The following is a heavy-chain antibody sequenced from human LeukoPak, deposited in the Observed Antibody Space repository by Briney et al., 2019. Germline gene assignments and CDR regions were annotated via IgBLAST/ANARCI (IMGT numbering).Heavy chain of an antibody. CDR2: IYYSGST. CDR1: SITXX. J-gene: IGHJ4*02. CDR3: ARYHSTWGLNY. D-gene: IGHD2-2*01. Sequence: SITXXWGWIRQPPGKGLEWIGSIYYSGSTYYTTSLKSRVTISIDTSNNQFSLKLTSVTAADTAVYYCARYHSTWGLNYWGQGTLVTVSS. V-gene: IGHV4-39*01.